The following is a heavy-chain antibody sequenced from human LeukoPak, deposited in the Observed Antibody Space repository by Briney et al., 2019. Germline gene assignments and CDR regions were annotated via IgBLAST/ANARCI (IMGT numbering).Heavy chain of an antibody. J-gene: IGHJ4*02. CDR3: ARDGEWLVQDY. CDR2: INPSGGST. Sequence: ASVKVSCKASGYTFTSYYMHWVRQAPGQGLEWMGIINPSGGSTSYAQKFQGRVTMTRDMSTSTAYMELSSLRSDDTAVYYCARDGEWLVQDYWGQGTLVTVSS. CDR1: GYTFTSYY. V-gene: IGHV1-46*01. D-gene: IGHD6-19*01.